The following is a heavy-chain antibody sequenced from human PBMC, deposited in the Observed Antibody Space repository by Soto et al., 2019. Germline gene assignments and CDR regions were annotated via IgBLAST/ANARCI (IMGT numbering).Heavy chain of an antibody. CDR2: IIPILGIA. Sequence: ASLKVSCKASGGPFSSYTISWVRQAPGQGLEWMGRIIPILGIANYAQKFQGRVTITADKSTSTAYMELSSLRSGDTAVYYCARDPGYSYGYNWGQGTLVTVSS. CDR3: ARDPGYSYGYN. V-gene: IGHV1-69*04. J-gene: IGHJ4*02. D-gene: IGHD5-18*01. CDR1: GGPFSSYT.